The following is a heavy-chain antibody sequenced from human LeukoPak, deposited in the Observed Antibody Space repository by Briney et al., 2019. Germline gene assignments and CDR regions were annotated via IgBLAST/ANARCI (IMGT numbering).Heavy chain of an antibody. CDR2: IYYSGGT. CDR1: GGSISSYY. V-gene: IGHV4-59*01. J-gene: IGHJ3*02. Sequence: SETLSLTCTVSGGSISSYYWSWIRQPPGKGLEWMGYIYYSGGTNYNPSLKSRVTISVDTSKNQFSLKLSSVTAADTAVYYCARVTVVRGVIITSEAFDIWGQGTMVTVSS. D-gene: IGHD3-10*01. CDR3: ARVTVVRGVIITSEAFDI.